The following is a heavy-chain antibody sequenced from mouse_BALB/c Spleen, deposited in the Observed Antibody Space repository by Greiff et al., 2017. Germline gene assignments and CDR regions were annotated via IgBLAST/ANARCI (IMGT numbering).Heavy chain of an antibody. D-gene: IGHD1-1*01. CDR2: ISSGSSTI. CDR3: ARSGSSYLSYWYFDV. Sequence: EVQGVESGGGLVQPGGSRKLSCAASGFTFSSFGMHWVRQAPEKGLEWVAYISSGSSTIYYADTVKGRFTISRDNPKNTLFLQMTSLRSEDTAMYYCARSGSSYLSYWYFDVWGAGTTVTVSS. J-gene: IGHJ1*01. V-gene: IGHV5-17*02. CDR1: GFTFSSFG.